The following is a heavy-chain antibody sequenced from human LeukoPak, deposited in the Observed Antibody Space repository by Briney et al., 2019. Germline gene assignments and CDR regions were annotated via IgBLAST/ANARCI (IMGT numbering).Heavy chain of an antibody. CDR1: GYTFTSYY. D-gene: IGHD6-13*01. Sequence: ASVKVSCKASGYTFTSYYMHWMRQAPGQGLEWMGIINPSGGSTSYAQKFQGRVTMTRDTSTSTVYMELSSLRSEDTAVYYCARDGIAAATVAEYFQHWGQGTLVTVSS. CDR2: INPSGGST. J-gene: IGHJ1*01. CDR3: ARDGIAAATVAEYFQH. V-gene: IGHV1-46*01.